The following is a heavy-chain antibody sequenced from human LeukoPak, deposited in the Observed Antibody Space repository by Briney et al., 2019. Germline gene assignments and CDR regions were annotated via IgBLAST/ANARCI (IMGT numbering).Heavy chain of an antibody. Sequence: PGGSLRLSCAASGFTVSSNYMSWVRQAPGKGLEWVSVIYSGGSTYYADSVKGRFTISRDNSKNTLYLQMNSLRAEDTAVYYCATPCGGDCYSGFFDYWGQGTLVTVSS. CDR2: IYSGGST. CDR3: ATPCGGDCYSGFFDY. D-gene: IGHD2-21*02. J-gene: IGHJ4*02. V-gene: IGHV3-53*01. CDR1: GFTVSSNY.